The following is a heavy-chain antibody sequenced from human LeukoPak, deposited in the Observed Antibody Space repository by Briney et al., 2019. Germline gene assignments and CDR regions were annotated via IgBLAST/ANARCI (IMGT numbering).Heavy chain of an antibody. V-gene: IGHV4-61*02. CDR2: IYTSGST. Sequence: SETLSLTCTVSGASISSGGYFWSWIRQPAGKGLEWIGRIYTSGSTNYNPSLNSRVTMSVDTSKNQFSLKLTSVTAADTAVYYCARTSPKNGAFDIWGQGTVVTVSS. D-gene: IGHD2-8*01. J-gene: IGHJ3*02. CDR1: GASISSGGYF. CDR3: ARTSPKNGAFDI.